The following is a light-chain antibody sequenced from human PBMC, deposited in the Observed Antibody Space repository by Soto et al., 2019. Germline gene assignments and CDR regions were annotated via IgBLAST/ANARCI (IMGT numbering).Light chain of an antibody. CDR1: SSDVGGYDY. J-gene: IGLJ1*01. CDR2: EVS. V-gene: IGLV2-8*01. CDR3: TSYAGDNNYL. Sequence: QSALTQPPSASGSPGQSVTISCTGTSSDVGGYDYVSWHQQHPGKAPKVIIYEVSKRPSGVPDRFSGSKTGNTASLTVSGLQADDEADYYCTSYAGDNNYLFGTGTKLTVL.